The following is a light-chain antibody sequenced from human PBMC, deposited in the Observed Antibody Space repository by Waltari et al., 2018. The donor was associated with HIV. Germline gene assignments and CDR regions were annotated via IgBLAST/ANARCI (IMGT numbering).Light chain of an antibody. J-gene: IGLJ2*01. CDR1: SSDVGPSNY. Sequence: QSALTQPRSVSESPGQSVTISCTVTSSDVGPSNYFSWYQQHPGRAPKFIIYNVSERPSGVPDRFSGSKSGNTASLTISGLQAEDEADYYCSSYAGTSNFVLFGGGTKLTVL. CDR2: NVS. CDR3: SSYAGTSNFVL. V-gene: IGLV2-11*01.